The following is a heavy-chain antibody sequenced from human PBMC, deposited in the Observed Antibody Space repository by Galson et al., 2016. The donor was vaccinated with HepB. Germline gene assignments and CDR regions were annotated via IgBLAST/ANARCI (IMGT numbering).Heavy chain of an antibody. CDR1: GGTFRTFA. J-gene: IGHJ4*02. CDR2: IAPIGETT. Sequence: SVKVSCKASGGTFRTFAINWVRQAPGHGLEWMGLIAPIGETTTYAPKFQGRVTMTKDTSTSTVYMELSSLTCDDTAVYYCARDDGSGYYLGLDYWGQGTLVTVSS. V-gene: IGHV1-46*01. D-gene: IGHD3-22*01. CDR3: ARDDGSGYYLGLDY.